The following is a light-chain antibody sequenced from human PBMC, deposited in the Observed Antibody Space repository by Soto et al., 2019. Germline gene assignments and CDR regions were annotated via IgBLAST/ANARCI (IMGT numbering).Light chain of an antibody. V-gene: IGLV2-14*01. J-gene: IGLJ2*01. Sequence: QSALTQPASVSGSPGQSITISCTGTSSDVGGYNYVSWYQQHPGKAPKLMIYEVNNRPSGVSNRFSGSKSGNTASLTISGLQAEDEADYYCSSYTSNSTLVVFGGGTKLTVL. CDR1: SSDVGGYNY. CDR2: EVN. CDR3: SSYTSNSTLVV.